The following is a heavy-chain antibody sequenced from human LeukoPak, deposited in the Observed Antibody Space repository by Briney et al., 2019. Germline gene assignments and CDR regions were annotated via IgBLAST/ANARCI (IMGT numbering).Heavy chain of an antibody. CDR1: DGSISDSY. D-gene: IGHD3-22*01. Sequence: PSETLSLTCTVSDGSISDSYWSWIRQSPGKGLEWIGYIYYSGSTNYNSSFKSRVTISIDKSKNQFSLKLSSVTAAGTAVYYCARGSGYYDSSNAYFDYWGQGTLVTVSS. J-gene: IGHJ4*02. V-gene: IGHV4-59*12. CDR2: IYYSGST. CDR3: ARGSGYYDSSNAYFDY.